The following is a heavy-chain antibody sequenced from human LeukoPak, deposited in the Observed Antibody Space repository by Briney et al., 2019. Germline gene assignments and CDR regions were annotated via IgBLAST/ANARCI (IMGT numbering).Heavy chain of an antibody. D-gene: IGHD6-6*01. V-gene: IGHV4-39*01. CDR3: ARQEAHYYYYMDV. J-gene: IGHJ6*03. Sequence: SETLSLTCTVSGGSISSSSYYWGWLRQPPGRGLEWIGSIYYSGSTYYNPSLKSRVTISVDTSKNQFSLKLRSVTAADTAVYYCARQEAHYYYYMDVWGKGTTVTVSS. CDR1: GGSISSSSYY. CDR2: IYYSGST.